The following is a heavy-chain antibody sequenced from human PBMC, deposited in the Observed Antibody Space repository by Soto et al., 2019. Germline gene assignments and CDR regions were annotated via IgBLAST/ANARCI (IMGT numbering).Heavy chain of an antibody. CDR2: IDSNGGT. CDR1: DDSSSNYK. Sequence: QVQLQESGPGLVKPSETLSLTCTVSDDSSSNYKWSWIRQPPGRRLEWIGYIDSNGGTSYNPSLQSRVTISIDTSTKQFFLKLRSVTAPDTAVYYCVRQGFGRLHGLVDVWGQGTTVTVSS. J-gene: IGHJ6*02. D-gene: IGHD3-10*01. CDR3: VRQGFGRLHGLVDV. V-gene: IGHV4-59*08.